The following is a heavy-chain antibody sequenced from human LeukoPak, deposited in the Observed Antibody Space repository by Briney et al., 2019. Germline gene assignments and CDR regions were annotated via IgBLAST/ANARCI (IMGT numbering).Heavy chain of an antibody. CDR3: ARDSAYYDSSGYYLIPY. Sequence: ASVKVSCKASGYTFTGYYMHWVRQAPGQGLEWMGWINPNSGGTNYAQKFQGGVTMTRDTSISTAYMELSRLRSDDTAVYYCARDSAYYDSSGYYLIPYWGQGTLVTVSS. D-gene: IGHD3-22*01. V-gene: IGHV1-2*02. CDR1: GYTFTGYY. J-gene: IGHJ4*02. CDR2: INPNSGGT.